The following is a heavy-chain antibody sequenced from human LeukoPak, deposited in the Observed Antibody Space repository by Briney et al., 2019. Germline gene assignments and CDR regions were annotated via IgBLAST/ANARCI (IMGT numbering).Heavy chain of an antibody. CDR1: GGSISSSSYY. CDR3: ARGGGSGSYWRAFDY. CDR2: IYHSGST. V-gene: IGHV4-39*07. J-gene: IGHJ4*02. Sequence: PSETLSLTCTVSGGSISSSSYYWGWIRQPPGKGLEWIGSIYHSGSTYYNPSLKSRVTISVDTSKNQFSLKLSSVTAADTAVYYCARGGGSGSYWRAFDYWGQGTLVTVSS. D-gene: IGHD3-10*01.